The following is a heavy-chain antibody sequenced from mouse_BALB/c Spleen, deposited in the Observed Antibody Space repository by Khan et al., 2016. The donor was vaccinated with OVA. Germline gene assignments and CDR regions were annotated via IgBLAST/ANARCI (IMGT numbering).Heavy chain of an antibody. V-gene: IGHV1S137*01. CDR2: ISTYYGNI. Sequence: VQLQESGPEPVRPGASVKISCKGSGYTFADSGMHWVRQSHAKSLEWIGVISTYYGNIKYNQKFEGKATMTVDKSSSTAYLELARLPSEDSAVYFCTRDGISEFTYWGQGTLVTVSA. D-gene: IGHD2-3*01. J-gene: IGHJ3*01. CDR3: TRDGISEFTY. CDR1: GYTFADSG.